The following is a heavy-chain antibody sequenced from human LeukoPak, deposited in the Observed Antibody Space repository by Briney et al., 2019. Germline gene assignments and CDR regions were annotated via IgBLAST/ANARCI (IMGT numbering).Heavy chain of an antibody. D-gene: IGHD1-26*01. CDR1: GYTFTSYG. CDR2: ISAYNGNT. CDR3: ARGGRIVGATRSFDY. J-gene: IGHJ4*02. V-gene: IGHV1-18*01. Sequence: EASVKVSCKASGYTFTSYGISWVRQAPGQGLEWMGWISAYNGNTNYAQKLQGRATITTDTSTSTAYMELRSLKSDDTAVYYCARGGRIVGATRSFDYWGQGTLVTVSS.